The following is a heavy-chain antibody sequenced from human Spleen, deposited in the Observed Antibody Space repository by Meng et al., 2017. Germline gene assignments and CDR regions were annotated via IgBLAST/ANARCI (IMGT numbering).Heavy chain of an antibody. Sequence: SETLSLTCAVYGGSFSGYYWSWIRQPPGKGLEWIGEINHSGSTNYNPSLESRVSISVDTSKDQFSLKLSSVTAADTAVYYCARDPREDSGYYFRGFQYWGQGTPVTVSS. D-gene: IGHD3-22*01. V-gene: IGHV4-34*01. CDR1: GGSFSGYY. CDR2: INHSGST. CDR3: ARDPREDSGYYFRGFQY. J-gene: IGHJ1*01.